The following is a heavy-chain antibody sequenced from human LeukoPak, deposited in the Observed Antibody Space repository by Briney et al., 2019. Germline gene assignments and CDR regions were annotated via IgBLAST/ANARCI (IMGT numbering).Heavy chain of an antibody. CDR3: ARACRWDIDY. V-gene: IGHV3-74*01. J-gene: IGHJ4*02. Sequence: GGSLRLTCTASGFTFSNCWMHWVRLAPGKGLVWVSRINSDGSSTYYADSVKGRFTISRDNAKNTLYLQMNSLRAEDTAVYYCARACRWDIDYWGQGTLVTVSS. CDR1: GFTFSNCW. D-gene: IGHD1-26*01. CDR2: INSDGSST.